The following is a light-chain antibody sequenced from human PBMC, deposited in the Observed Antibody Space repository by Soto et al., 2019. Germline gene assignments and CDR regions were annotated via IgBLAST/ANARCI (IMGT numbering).Light chain of an antibody. J-gene: IGKJ1*01. CDR2: AAS. CDR1: QSISTY. Sequence: DIQMTQSPPSLSASVGDRVTITCRASQSISTYLNWYQQKPGKAPNLLIFAASNLQSGVPSRFSGSGSATDYTLTLSTVQPEDFATYYCQQSYSAHQTFGQGTKVEIK. CDR3: QQSYSAHQT. V-gene: IGKV1-39*01.